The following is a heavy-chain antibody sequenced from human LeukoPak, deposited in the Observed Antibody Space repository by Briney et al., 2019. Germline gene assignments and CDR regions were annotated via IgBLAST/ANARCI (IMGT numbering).Heavy chain of an antibody. Sequence: SVKVSCKASGGTFSSYAISWVRQAPGQGLEWMGGIIPIFGTANYAQKFQGRVTITADESTSTAYMELSSLRAEDTALYYCAKVGTIGTVGGFDYWGQGTLVTVSS. CDR2: IIPIFGTA. CDR1: GGTFSSYA. V-gene: IGHV1-69*01. J-gene: IGHJ4*02. CDR3: AKVGTIGTVGGFDY. D-gene: IGHD1-1*01.